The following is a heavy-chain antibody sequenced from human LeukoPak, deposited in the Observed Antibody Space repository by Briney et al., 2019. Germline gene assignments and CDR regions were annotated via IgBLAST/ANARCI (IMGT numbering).Heavy chain of an antibody. CDR3: ARDRYSGTYGDTYYYYMDV. CDR1: GVSFSSYN. J-gene: IGHJ6*03. V-gene: IGHV3-21*01. D-gene: IGHD1-26*01. Sequence: GGSLRPSCAASGVSFSSYNTNWVRHTPAKGLEWVSSITSSSTYTFYADSVKGRFTISRDNARNSLYLQMNSLRAEDTAVYYCARDRYSGTYGDTYYYYMDVWGKGTTVTISS. CDR2: ITSSSTYT.